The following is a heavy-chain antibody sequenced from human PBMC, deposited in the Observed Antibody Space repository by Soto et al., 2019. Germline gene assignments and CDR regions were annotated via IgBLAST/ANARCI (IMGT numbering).Heavy chain of an antibody. Sequence: QVQLQQWGAGLLKPSETLSLTCAVYGGSFSGYYWSWIRQPPGKGLEWIGEINHSGSTNYNPSLKSRVTISVDTSKNQFSLKLSSVTAADTAVYYGARGHGGYDPSDYYYYYMDVWGKGTTVTVSS. CDR1: GGSFSGYY. V-gene: IGHV4-34*01. CDR2: INHSGST. D-gene: IGHD5-12*01. J-gene: IGHJ6*03. CDR3: ARGHGGYDPSDYYYYYMDV.